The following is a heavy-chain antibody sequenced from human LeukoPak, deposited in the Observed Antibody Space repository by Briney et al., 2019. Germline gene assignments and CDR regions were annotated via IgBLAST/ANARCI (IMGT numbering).Heavy chain of an antibody. D-gene: IGHD5-12*01. CDR1: GYTFTGYY. CDR3: ARDLYSGYDWRGDY. V-gene: IGHV1-2*02. Sequence: ASVKVSCKASGYTFTGYYMHWVRQAPGQGLEWMGWINPNSGGTNYAQKFQGRVTMTRDTSISTAYMELSRLRSDDTAVYYCARDLYSGYDWRGDYWGQGTLVTVSS. CDR2: INPNSGGT. J-gene: IGHJ4*02.